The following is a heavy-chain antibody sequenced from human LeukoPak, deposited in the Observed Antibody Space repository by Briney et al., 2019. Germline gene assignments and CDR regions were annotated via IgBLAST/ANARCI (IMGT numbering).Heavy chain of an antibody. CDR2: ISGSGGST. D-gene: IGHD3-10*01. CDR1: GFTFSSYA. CDR3: AKVISLSLWFGPDAFDI. V-gene: IGHV3-23*01. Sequence: GGSLRLSCAASGFTFSSYAMSWVRQAPGKGLEWVSAISGSGGSTYYADSVKGRFTISRDNSKNTLYLQMNSLRAEDTAVYYCAKVISLSLWFGPDAFDIWGQGTMVTVSS. J-gene: IGHJ3*02.